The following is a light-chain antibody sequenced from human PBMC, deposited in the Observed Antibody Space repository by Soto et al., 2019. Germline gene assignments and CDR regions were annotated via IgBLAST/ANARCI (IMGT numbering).Light chain of an antibody. CDR1: SGHSSYV. J-gene: IGLJ3*02. CDR2: LNSDGSH. CDR3: QTWGTGIRV. V-gene: IGLV4-69*01. Sequence: QAVVTQSPSASASLGASVKLTCTLSSGHSSYVIAWHQQQPGKGPRYLMKLNSDGSHNKGDGIPDRFSGSSSGAERYLIISSLQSEDEADYYCQTWGTGIRVFGGGTKLTVL.